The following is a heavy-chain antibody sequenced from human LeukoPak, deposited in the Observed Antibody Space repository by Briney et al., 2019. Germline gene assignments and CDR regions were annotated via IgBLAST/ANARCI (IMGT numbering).Heavy chain of an antibody. CDR3: ARAVIVVAAATQRNWFDP. D-gene: IGHD2-15*01. Sequence: SETLSLTCTVSGGSISSYYWTWIRQTPGKGLEWIGEINHSGITDYNLSLRSRVTISVDTSKSQFSLKLSSVTAADTAIYYCARAVIVVAAATQRNWFDPWGQGTLVTVSS. J-gene: IGHJ5*02. CDR1: GGSISSYY. V-gene: IGHV4-34*01. CDR2: INHSGIT.